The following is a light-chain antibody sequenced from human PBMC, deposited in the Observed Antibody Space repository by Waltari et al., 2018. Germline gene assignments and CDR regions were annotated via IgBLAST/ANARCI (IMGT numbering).Light chain of an antibody. CDR2: TNN. J-gene: IGLJ3*02. CDR3: EAWDDSLNGGV. CDR1: SSNIGSNT. V-gene: IGLV1-44*01. Sequence: QSVLTQPPSASGTPGQRVTISCSGSSSNIGSNTVHWYQQLPGTAPKLLIYTNNRLPSGVPDRSSGSKAGTSASLAISGLQSEDEADYYCEAWDDSLNGGVFGGGTKLTVL.